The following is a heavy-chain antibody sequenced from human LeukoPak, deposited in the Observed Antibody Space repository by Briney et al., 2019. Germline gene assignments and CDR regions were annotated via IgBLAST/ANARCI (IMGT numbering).Heavy chain of an antibody. CDR3: ARTYYDFWSGYSLVYNWFDP. V-gene: IGHV1-8*03. CDR1: GYTFTSYD. J-gene: IGHJ5*02. D-gene: IGHD3-3*01. CDR2: MNPNSGNT. Sequence: ASVKVSCKVSGYTFTSYDINWVRQATGQGLEWMGWMNPNSGNTGYVQKFQGRVTITRNTSINTAYMELSSLRSEDTAVYYCARTYYDFWSGYSLVYNWFDPWGQGTLVTVSS.